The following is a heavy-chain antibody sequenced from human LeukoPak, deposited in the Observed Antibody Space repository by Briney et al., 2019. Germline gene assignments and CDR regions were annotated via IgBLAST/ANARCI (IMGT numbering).Heavy chain of an antibody. CDR2: INTNTGNP. D-gene: IGHD3-22*01. CDR1: GYTFTSYA. Sequence: ASVKVSCKASGYTFTSYAMSWVRQAPGQGLEWMGWINTNTGNPTYAQGFTGRFVFSLDTSVSTAYLQISSLKAEDTAVYYCAREGYDSSGYRNHRWGDWGRGTLVTVSS. CDR3: AREGYDSSGYRNHRWGD. V-gene: IGHV7-4-1*02. J-gene: IGHJ4*02.